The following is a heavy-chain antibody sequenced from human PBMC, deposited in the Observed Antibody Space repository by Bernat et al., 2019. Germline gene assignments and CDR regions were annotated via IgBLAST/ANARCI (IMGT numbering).Heavy chain of an antibody. J-gene: IGHJ3*01. Sequence: EAQLVESGGGLVQPGGSLRLSCAASGITISDYWMSWVRQAPGKGLEWVANIKPDGSEKYYLDSVRGRFTISRDNAKNSLYLQMNSLRAEDTALYYCARGRSNAFDFWGQGTMVTVSS. CDR2: IKPDGSEK. CDR3: ARGRSNAFDF. V-gene: IGHV3-7*01. CDR1: GITISDYW.